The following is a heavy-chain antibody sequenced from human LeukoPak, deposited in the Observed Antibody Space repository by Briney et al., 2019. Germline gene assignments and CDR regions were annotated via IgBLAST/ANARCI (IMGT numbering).Heavy chain of an antibody. CDR1: GGSVSSYY. Sequence: SETLSLTCTVSGGSVSSYYWSWIRQPPGKGLEWIGYIYYSGSTNYNPSLKSRVTISVDTSKNQFSLKLSSVTAADTAVYYCARPYSSNWYDAFHFWGQGTMVTVSS. V-gene: IGHV4-59*02. J-gene: IGHJ3*01. CDR3: ARPYSSNWYDAFHF. CDR2: IYYSGST. D-gene: IGHD6-13*01.